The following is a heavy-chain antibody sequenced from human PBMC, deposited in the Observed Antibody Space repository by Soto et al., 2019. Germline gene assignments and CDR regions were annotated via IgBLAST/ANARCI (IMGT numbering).Heavy chain of an antibody. CDR1: GYTFTSYG. Sequence: GASVKDSCKASGYTFTSYGISWVRQAPGQGLEWMGWISAYNSNTNYAQKLQGRVTMTTDTSTSTAYMELRSLRSDDTAVYYCARASMIAESVDRLFDPWGQGTLVTVSS. CDR3: ARASMIAESVDRLFDP. V-gene: IGHV1-18*04. J-gene: IGHJ5*02. D-gene: IGHD3-22*01. CDR2: ISAYNSNT.